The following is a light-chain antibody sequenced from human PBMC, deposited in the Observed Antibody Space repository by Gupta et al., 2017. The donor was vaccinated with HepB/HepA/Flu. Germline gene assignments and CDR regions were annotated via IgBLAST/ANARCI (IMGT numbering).Light chain of an antibody. CDR1: SSDVGGYNY. Sequence: QSALTQPASVSGSPGQSITISCTVTSSDVGGYNYVSWYQQHPGKATKLMLYDVNNRPSGVSHRFSLSNSGTTASLTISVLQAEDEADYYCSSYTSSSTSNVVFGGGTKLTVL. J-gene: IGLJ2*01. CDR2: DVN. CDR3: SSYTSSSTSNVV. V-gene: IGLV2-14*01.